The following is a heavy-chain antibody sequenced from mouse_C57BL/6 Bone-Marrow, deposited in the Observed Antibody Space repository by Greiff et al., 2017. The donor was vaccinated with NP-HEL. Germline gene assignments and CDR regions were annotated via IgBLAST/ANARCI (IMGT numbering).Heavy chain of an antibody. CDR1: GYSITSGYY. CDR2: ISYDGSN. D-gene: IGHD1-1*01. J-gene: IGHJ2*01. Sequence: EVKLQESGPGLVKPSQSLSLTCSVTGYSITSGYYWNWIRQFPGNKLEWMGYISYDGSNNYNPSLKNRISITRDTSKNQFFLKLNSVTTEDTATYYCASSYYYGSSYEDYFDYWGQGTTLTVSS. V-gene: IGHV3-6*01. CDR3: ASSYYYGSSYEDYFDY.